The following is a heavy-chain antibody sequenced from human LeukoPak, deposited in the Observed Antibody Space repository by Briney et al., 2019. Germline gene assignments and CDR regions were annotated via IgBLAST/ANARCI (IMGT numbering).Heavy chain of an antibody. V-gene: IGHV3-7*01. Sequence: GGSLRLSCSASGFTFSTYWMSWVRQAPGKGLEWVANMRRDGNEIYYLDSVRGRFTISRDNAKNSLYLQMNSLRAEDTAVYYCARLCWGIQLAGFDSWGQGTLVTVSS. J-gene: IGHJ4*02. D-gene: IGHD3-10*02. CDR1: GFTFSTYW. CDR3: ARLCWGIQLAGFDS. CDR2: MRRDGNEI.